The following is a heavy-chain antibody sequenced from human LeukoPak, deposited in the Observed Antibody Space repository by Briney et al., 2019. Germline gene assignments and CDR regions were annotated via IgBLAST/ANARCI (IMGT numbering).Heavy chain of an antibody. V-gene: IGHV3-30-3*01. CDR3: ARALIVGATSGDY. D-gene: IGHD1-26*01. J-gene: IGHJ4*02. CDR2: ISYDGSNK. Sequence: GRSLRLSCAASGFTFSSYAMHWVRQAPGKGLEWVAVISYDGSNKYYADSVKGRFTISRDNSKNTLYLQMNSLRAEDTAVYYCARALIVGATSGDYWGQGTLVTVSS. CDR1: GFTFSSYA.